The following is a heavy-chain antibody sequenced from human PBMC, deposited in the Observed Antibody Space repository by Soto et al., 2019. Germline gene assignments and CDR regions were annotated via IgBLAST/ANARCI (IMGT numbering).Heavy chain of an antibody. V-gene: IGHV4-4*02. Sequence: QVQLQESGPGLVRPSGTLSLTCTVSGGPINNSNWWSWVRQSPGKGLEWIGEVSHTGTANYSPSLRSRVTMSLDKAKNLFSLKLTSVTAADTAIYYCARRTSLVTGDAFDLWGQGTMLTVS. D-gene: IGHD5-18*01. CDR3: ARRTSLVTGDAFDL. CDR1: GGPINNSNW. CDR2: VSHTGTA. J-gene: IGHJ3*01.